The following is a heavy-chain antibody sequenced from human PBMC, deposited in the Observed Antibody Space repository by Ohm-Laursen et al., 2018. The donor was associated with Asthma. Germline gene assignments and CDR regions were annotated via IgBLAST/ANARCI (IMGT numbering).Heavy chain of an antibody. CDR1: GFTFSSNS. CDR3: AGDCSSTSCYFQDAFDI. J-gene: IGHJ3*02. V-gene: IGHV3-30-3*02. Sequence: SLRLSCAASGFTFSSNSMHWVRQAPGKGLEWVAVISYDGSNKYYADSVKGRFTISRDNSKNTLYLQMNSLRAEDTAVYYCAGDCSSTSCYFQDAFDIWGQGTMVTVSS. D-gene: IGHD2-2*01. CDR2: ISYDGSNK.